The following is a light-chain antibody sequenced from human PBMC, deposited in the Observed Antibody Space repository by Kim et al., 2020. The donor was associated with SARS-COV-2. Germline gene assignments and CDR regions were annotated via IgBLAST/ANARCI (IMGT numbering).Light chain of an antibody. CDR3: QQYYSYSRT. V-gene: IGKV1-8*01. J-gene: IGKJ1*01. CDR2: TAS. CDR1: QDIRNF. Sequence: AIRITQSPSSLSASTGDRVTITCRASQDIRNFLAWYQQKPGKAPKLLIYTASTLQSGVPSRFSGSGSGTDFTLTISCLQSEDFATYYCQQYYSYSRTFGQGTKVDIK.